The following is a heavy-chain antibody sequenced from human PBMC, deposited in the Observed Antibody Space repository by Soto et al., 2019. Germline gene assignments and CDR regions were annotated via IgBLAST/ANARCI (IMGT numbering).Heavy chain of an antibody. CDR2: TFDSGSA. CDR3: ARGITGTTPNGIDP. CDR1: GGSITSLY. V-gene: IGHV4-59*11. Sequence: PSETLSLTCTVSGGSITSLYWSWIRQPPGQPLEWIGSTFDSGSANYNPSLKSRVTITADESTSTAYMELSSLRSEDTAVYYCARGITGTTPNGIDPWGQGTLVTVSS. D-gene: IGHD1-20*01. J-gene: IGHJ5*02.